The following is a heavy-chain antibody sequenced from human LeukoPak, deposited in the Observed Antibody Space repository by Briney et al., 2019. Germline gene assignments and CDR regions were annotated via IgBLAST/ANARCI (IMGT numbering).Heavy chain of an antibody. Sequence: SETLSLTCTVSGGSISSGNYYWSWIRQPAGKGLEWIGRIYSSGGTNYNPSLKSRVTISVDTSKNQFSLKLSSVTAADTAVYYCARDKVWNFDWGQGILVTVSS. V-gene: IGHV4-61*02. CDR3: ARDKVWNFD. J-gene: IGHJ4*02. CDR2: IYSSGGT. D-gene: IGHD1-7*01. CDR1: GGSISSGNYY.